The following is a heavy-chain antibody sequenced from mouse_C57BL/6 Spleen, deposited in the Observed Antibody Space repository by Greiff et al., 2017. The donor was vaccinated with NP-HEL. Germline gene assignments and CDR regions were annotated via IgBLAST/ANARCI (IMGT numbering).Heavy chain of an antibody. CDR3: ASAYYSNLLAMDY. V-gene: IGHV2-2*01. J-gene: IGHJ4*01. D-gene: IGHD2-5*01. CDR1: GFSLTSYG. CDR2: IWSGGST. Sequence: QVQLKQSGPGLVQPSQSLSITCTVSGFSLTSYGVHWVRQSPGKGLEWLGVIWSGGSTDYNAAFISRPSISKDNSKSQVFFKMNSLQADDTAIYYCASAYYSNLLAMDYWGQGTSVTVSS.